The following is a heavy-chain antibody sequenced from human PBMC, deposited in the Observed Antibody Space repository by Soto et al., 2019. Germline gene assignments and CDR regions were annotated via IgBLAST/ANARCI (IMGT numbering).Heavy chain of an antibody. J-gene: IGHJ4*02. CDR3: VGYYYGSGSYFY. CDR2: IRGSGGST. D-gene: IGHD3-10*01. Sequence: EVQPLETGGGLVQPGGSLRLSCAASGFTFSSYAMSWVRQAPGKGLEWVSAIRGSGGSTYYADSVKGRFTISRDNSKNTLYLQMNSLRAEDTAVYYCVGYYYGSGSYFYRGQGTLVTVSS. CDR1: GFTFSSYA. V-gene: IGHV3-23*01.